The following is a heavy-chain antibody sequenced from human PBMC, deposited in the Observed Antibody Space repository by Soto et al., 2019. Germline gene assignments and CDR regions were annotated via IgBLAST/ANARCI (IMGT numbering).Heavy chain of an antibody. D-gene: IGHD3-16*01. V-gene: IGHV1-18*01. CDR3: GREGGGVYGEGGFGYYYGMDV. CDR2: ISAYNGNT. CDR1: GYTFTSYD. Sequence: QVQLVQSGAEVKKPGASVKVSCKASGYTFTSYDISWVRQAPGQGLAWMGWISAYNGNTNYAQKLQGRVTMTTDTSTSTACMGVRSMVSDDTAVYYGGREGGGVYGEGGFGYYYGMDVWGQGTTVTVSS. J-gene: IGHJ6*01.